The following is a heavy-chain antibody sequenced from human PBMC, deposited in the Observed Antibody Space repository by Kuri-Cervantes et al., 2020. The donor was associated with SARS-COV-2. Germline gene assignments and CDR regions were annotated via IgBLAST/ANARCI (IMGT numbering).Heavy chain of an antibody. Sequence: SVKVSCKASGGTFSSYTISWVRQAPGQGLEWMGGIIPIFGTANYAQKFQGRVTMTTDTSTSTAYMELSSLRFEDSAVYYCARDSGDWNPDGFDIWGQGTMVTVSS. CDR2: IIPIFGTA. J-gene: IGHJ3*02. D-gene: IGHD1-1*01. CDR1: GGTFSSYT. CDR3: ARDSGDWNPDGFDI. V-gene: IGHV1-69*05.